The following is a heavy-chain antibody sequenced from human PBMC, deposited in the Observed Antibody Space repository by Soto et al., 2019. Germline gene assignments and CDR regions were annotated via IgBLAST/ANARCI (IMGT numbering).Heavy chain of an antibody. CDR3: AKDKTAGGTFYFDH. CDR1: GFTFSSYG. CDR2: LSYDGSDE. V-gene: IGHV3-30*18. Sequence: QVHLVESGGGVVQPGRSLRLSCAASGFTFSSYGMHWVRQAPGKGLEWVALLSYDGSDENYADSVKGRFTISRDNSKNTLFLQMNSLRADDTALYYCAKDKTAGGTFYFDHWGQGTLVIVSS. D-gene: IGHD6-13*01. J-gene: IGHJ4*02.